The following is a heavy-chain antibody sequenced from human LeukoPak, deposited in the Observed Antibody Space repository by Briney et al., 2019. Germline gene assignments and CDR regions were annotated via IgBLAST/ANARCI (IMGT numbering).Heavy chain of an antibody. J-gene: IGHJ5*02. CDR3: ARSGLYSSSWYGWFDP. CDR2: ISAYNGNT. CDR1: GYTFTSYG. Sequence: GASVKVSCKASGYTFTSYGISWVRQAPGQGLEWMGWISAYNGNTNYAQKLQGRVTMTTDTSTSTAYMELRSLRSHDTAVYYCARSGLYSSSWYGWFDPWGQGTWSPSPQ. V-gene: IGHV1-18*04. D-gene: IGHD6-13*01.